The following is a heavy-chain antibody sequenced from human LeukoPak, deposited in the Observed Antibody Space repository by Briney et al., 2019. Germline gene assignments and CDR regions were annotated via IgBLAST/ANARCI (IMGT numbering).Heavy chain of an antibody. J-gene: IGHJ6*03. CDR1: GYTFTSYY. CDR2: IDPTGGST. V-gene: IGHV1-46*03. D-gene: IGHD3-22*01. Sequence: ASVKVSCKASGYTFTSYYMHWVRQAPGQGLEWMGIIDPTGGSTSYAQKFQGRVTMTRDTSTSTVYMELSSLRSEDTAVYYCGRKRHYDSSGYDYYYYYMDVWGKGTTVTVSS. CDR3: GRKRHYDSSGYDYYYYYMDV.